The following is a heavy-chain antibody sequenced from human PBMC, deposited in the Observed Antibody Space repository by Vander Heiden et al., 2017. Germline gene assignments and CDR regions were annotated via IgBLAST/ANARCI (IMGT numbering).Heavy chain of an antibody. D-gene: IGHD5-18*01. CDR1: GYSFTSDW. CDR2: IDPSDSYT. Sequence: DVQLVQSVAEVKKHGESLRLSCTGSGYSFTSDWISWVPQMPGKGREWMGRIDPSDSYTNDSPSFQVHVTISADKSISTAYLQWSSLKASETAMYYCARHRARYGDNLGLAFDIWGQGTMITVSS. J-gene: IGHJ3*02. V-gene: IGHV5-10-1*03. CDR3: ARHRARYGDNLGLAFDI.